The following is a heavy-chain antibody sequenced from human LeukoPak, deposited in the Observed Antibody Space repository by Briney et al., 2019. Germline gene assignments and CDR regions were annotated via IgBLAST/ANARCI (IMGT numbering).Heavy chain of an antibody. V-gene: IGHV1-2*06. J-gene: IGHJ4*02. CDR3: ARDRAYDREFDS. D-gene: IGHD3-3*01. Sequence: GASVKVSRKASGYTFTGYYMHWVRQAPGQGLEWMGRIIPNSGGTKYAQKFQGRVTMTRDTSITTAYMELSRLRSDDTAVYYCARDRAYDREFDSWGQGTLVTVSS. CDR1: GYTFTGYY. CDR2: IIPNSGGT.